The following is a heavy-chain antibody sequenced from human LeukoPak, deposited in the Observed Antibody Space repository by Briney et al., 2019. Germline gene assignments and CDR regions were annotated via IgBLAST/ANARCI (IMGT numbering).Heavy chain of an antibody. V-gene: IGHV4-34*01. Sequence: SETLSLTCGVSGGSFSGHYWSWIRQPPGKGLEWIGEISHTGTTHSNPSLKSRVTISVDTPKNQFSLRLTSVTAADTAVYYCARNPTSKTMTRDSFDIWGQGTFVTVSS. CDR1: GGSFSGHY. D-gene: IGHD3-22*01. CDR2: ISHTGTT. J-gene: IGHJ3*02. CDR3: ARNPTSKTMTRDSFDI.